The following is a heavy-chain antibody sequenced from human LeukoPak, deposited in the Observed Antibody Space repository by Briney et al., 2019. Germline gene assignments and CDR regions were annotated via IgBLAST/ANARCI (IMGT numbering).Heavy chain of an antibody. CDR1: GFTFSGSA. Sequence: PGGPLRLSCAASGFTFSGSAMHWVRQASGKGLEWVGRIRSKANSYATAYAASVKGRFTISRDDSKNTAYLQMNSLKTEDTAVYYCTSPGYSSGWYRYWGQGTLVTVSS. CDR2: IRSKANSYAT. CDR3: TSPGYSSGWYRY. V-gene: IGHV3-73*01. D-gene: IGHD6-19*01. J-gene: IGHJ4*02.